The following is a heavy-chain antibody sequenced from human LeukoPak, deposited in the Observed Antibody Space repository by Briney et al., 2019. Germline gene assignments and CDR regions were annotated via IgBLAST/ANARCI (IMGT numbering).Heavy chain of an antibody. Sequence: GASVKVSCKASGGTFSSYAISWVRQATGQGLEWMGWMNPNSGNTGYAQKFQGRVTMTRNTSISTAYMELSSLRSEDTAVYYCARVLSSSWYYYYYYYMDVWGKGTTVTISS. J-gene: IGHJ6*03. CDR3: ARVLSSSWYYYYYYYMDV. D-gene: IGHD6-13*01. V-gene: IGHV1-8*02. CDR2: MNPNSGNT. CDR1: GGTFSSYA.